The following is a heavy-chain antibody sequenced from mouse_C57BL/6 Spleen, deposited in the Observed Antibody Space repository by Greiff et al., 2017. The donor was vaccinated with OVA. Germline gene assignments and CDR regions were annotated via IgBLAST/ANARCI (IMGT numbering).Heavy chain of an antibody. J-gene: IGHJ2*01. CDR2: IDPETGGT. Sequence: VQLKESGAELVRPGASVTLSCKASGYTFTDYEMHWVKQTPVHGLEWIGAIDPETGGTAYNQKFKGKAILTADKSSSTAYMELRSLTSEDSAVYYCTKFITTVVAHVDYWGQGTTLTVSS. V-gene: IGHV1-15*01. CDR3: TKFITTVVAHVDY. D-gene: IGHD1-1*01. CDR1: GYTFTDYE.